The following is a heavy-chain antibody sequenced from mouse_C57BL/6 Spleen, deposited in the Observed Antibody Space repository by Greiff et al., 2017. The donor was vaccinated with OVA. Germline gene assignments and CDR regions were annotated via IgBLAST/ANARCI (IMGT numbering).Heavy chain of an antibody. J-gene: IGHJ2*01. D-gene: IGHD1-1*01. CDR2: ISSGSSTI. CDR3: ARATVVADYFDY. Sequence: EVQLVESGGGLVKPGGSLKLSCAASGFTFSDYGMHWVRQAPEQGLEWVAYISSGSSTIYYADTVKGRFTFSRDNAKNTLFLQMTSLRSEDTAMYDCARATVVADYFDYWGQGTTLTVSS. V-gene: IGHV5-17*01. CDR1: GFTFSDYG.